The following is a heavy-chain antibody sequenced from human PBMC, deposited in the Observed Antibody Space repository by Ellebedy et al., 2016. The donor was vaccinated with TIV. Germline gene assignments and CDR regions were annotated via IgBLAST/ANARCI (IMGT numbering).Heavy chain of an antibody. CDR1: AFTFSTFS. D-gene: IGHD3-10*01. J-gene: IGHJ4*02. V-gene: IGHV3-23*01. CDR3: AKNAYGSGSHFYFDY. CDR2: ISGNGYSI. Sequence: GESLKISXAASAFTFSTFSMSWVRQAPGKGLEWVSVISGNGYSIYYADSVKGRFTISRDDSKNTLFLQMNSLRAEDTAVYYCAKNAYGSGSHFYFDYWGQGSLVTVSS.